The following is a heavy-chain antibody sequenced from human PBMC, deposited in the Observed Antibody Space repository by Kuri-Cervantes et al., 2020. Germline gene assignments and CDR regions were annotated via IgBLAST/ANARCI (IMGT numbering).Heavy chain of an antibody. CDR2: LYTSGTA. D-gene: IGHD1-26*01. Sequence: ESLKISCTVSGSSIGTYYWSWIRQPAGKGLEWIGRLYTSGTASYNPSLKSRVTISVDRSNNQFSLALTYVTAAEAAVYYCAREGDSGIYSDYFYYHMDVWGKGTTVTVSS. J-gene: IGHJ6*03. CDR3: AREGDSGIYSDYFYYHMDV. CDR1: GSSIGTYY. V-gene: IGHV4-4*07.